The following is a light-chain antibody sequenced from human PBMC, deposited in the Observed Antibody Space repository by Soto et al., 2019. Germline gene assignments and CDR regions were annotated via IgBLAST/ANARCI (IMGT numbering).Light chain of an antibody. CDR2: GAS. J-gene: IGKJ4*01. CDR3: QQYGSSPLT. CDR1: QSVSSSY. Sequence: EIVLTQSPGTLSLSPGERATLSCRASQSVSSSYLGWYQQKPGQAPRLLIYGASSRATGIPDRFSGSGSGTDFTLTISILEPEDVAVYYCQQYGSSPLTFGGGTKVEIK. V-gene: IGKV3-20*01.